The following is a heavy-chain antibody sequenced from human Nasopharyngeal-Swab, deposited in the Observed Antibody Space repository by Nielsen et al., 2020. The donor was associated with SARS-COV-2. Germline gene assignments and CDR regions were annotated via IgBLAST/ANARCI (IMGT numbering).Heavy chain of an antibody. J-gene: IGHJ6*03. D-gene: IGHD6-13*01. CDR3: ARLPGIAAAGRERYYYYYMDV. Sequence: ASVKVSCKASGYTFTSYYMHWVRQAPGQGLEWMGIINPSGGSTSYAQKFQGRVTITADESTSTAYMELSSLRSEDTAVYYCARLPGIAAAGRERYYYYYMDVWGKGTTVTVSS. CDR1: GYTFTSYY. CDR2: INPSGGST. V-gene: IGHV1-46*01.